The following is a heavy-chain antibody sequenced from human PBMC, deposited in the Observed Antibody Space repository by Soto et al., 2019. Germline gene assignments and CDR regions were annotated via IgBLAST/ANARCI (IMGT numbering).Heavy chain of an antibody. J-gene: IGHJ4*02. V-gene: IGHV4-34*01. CDR1: GGSLRGHY. CDR3: ARAAVKLGDTLFDS. CDR2: IKHSAFT. Sequence: SETLSLTCAVSGGSLRGHYWSWIRLAPENGMECIGEIKHSAFTNYKLTLKGLVTRSRDAPNNHSSRRLRSMTAAALAVYFCARAAVKLGDTLFDSWGQGTLVTVSS. D-gene: IGHD1-26*01.